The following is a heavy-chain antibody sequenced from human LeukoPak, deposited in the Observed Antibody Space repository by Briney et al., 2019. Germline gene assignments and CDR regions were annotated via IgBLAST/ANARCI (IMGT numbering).Heavy chain of an antibody. CDR3: ARMDRGYCSSTSCESYYYYYMDA. J-gene: IGHJ6*03. CDR2: ISSSSSTI. Sequence: GGSLRLSCAASGFTFSSYSMNWVRQAPGKGLEWVSYISSSSSTIYYADSVKGRFTISRDNAKNSLYLQMNSLRAEDTAVYYCARMDRGYCSSTSCESYYYYYMDAWGKGTTVTVSS. CDR1: GFTFSSYS. D-gene: IGHD2-2*01. V-gene: IGHV3-48*01.